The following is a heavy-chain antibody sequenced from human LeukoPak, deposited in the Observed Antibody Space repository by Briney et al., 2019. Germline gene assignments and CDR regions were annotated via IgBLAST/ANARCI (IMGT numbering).Heavy chain of an antibody. CDR1: GYTFTSYY. Sequence: ASVKVSCKASGYTFTSYYMHWVRQAPGQGLEWMGTINPSGGSTSYAQKFQGRVTMTRDMSTSTVYMELSSLRSEDTAVYYCARAVRRGSSGYRPDAFDIWGQGTMVTVSS. D-gene: IGHD3-22*01. J-gene: IGHJ3*02. V-gene: IGHV1-46*01. CDR2: INPSGGST. CDR3: ARAVRRGSSGYRPDAFDI.